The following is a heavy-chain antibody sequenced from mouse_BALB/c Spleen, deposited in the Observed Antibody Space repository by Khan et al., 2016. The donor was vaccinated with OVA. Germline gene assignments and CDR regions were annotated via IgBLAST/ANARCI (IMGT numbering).Heavy chain of an antibody. J-gene: IGHJ2*01. CDR2: IKYSGTT. Sequence: EVQLQESGPGLVKPSQSLFLTCTVTGYSITSDYAWNWIRQFPGNKLEWMGYIKYSGTTSYNPSLKSRISITRDTSKNQFFLQLNSVTTEDTATYYCASSGTISTVVVTDFDFWGQGTTLTVSS. CDR1: GYSITSDYA. V-gene: IGHV3-2*02. CDR3: ASSGTISTVVVTDFDF. D-gene: IGHD1-1*01.